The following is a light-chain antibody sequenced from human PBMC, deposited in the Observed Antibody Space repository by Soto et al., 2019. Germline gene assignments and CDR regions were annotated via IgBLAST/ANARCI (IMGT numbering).Light chain of an antibody. CDR3: QQRYSTPPT. CDR1: QSISTY. J-gene: IGKJ1*01. CDR2: AAS. V-gene: IGKV1-39*01. Sequence: DIQMTQSPSSLSASVGDRVTITCRASQSISTYLNWYQQKPGKAPELLIYAASSLQSGVPSRFSGSGSGTDFTLTISSLQPEDCATYYCQQRYSTPPTFGQGTKVEIK.